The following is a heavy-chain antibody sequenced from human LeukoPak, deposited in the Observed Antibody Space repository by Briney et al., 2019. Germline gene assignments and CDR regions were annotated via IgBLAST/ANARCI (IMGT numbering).Heavy chain of an antibody. CDR1: GDSASSSHW. Sequence: SETLSLTCAVSGDSASSSHWWSWVRQPPGKGLEWIGEVAHTGSTKFTPSLRSRATISIDWSKNQFSLNLTSVTAADTATYFCARLVVYNWTPRAFDVWGQGTMVTVSS. CDR3: ARLVVYNWTPRAFDV. V-gene: IGHV4-4*02. CDR2: VAHTGST. D-gene: IGHD1-20*01. J-gene: IGHJ3*01.